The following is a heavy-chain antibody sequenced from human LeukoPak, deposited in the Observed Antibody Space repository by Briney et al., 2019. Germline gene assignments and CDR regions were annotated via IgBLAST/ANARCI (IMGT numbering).Heavy chain of an antibody. J-gene: IGHJ4*02. CDR2: LTDSGDAT. CDR3: ASGDYHDSSGYSYFDT. CDR1: GFTFSHYA. V-gene: IGHV3-23*01. Sequence: GGSLRLSCAVSGFTFSHYAMSWVRQAPGTGLEWVGSLTDSGDATYYADSVKGRFTISRDNSKSTLYLQVNSLRAEDTAVYYCASGDYHDSSGYSYFDTWGQGTLVTVSS. D-gene: IGHD3-22*01.